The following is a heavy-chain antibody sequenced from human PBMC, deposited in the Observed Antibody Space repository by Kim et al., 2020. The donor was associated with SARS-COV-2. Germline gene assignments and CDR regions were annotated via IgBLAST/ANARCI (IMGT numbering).Heavy chain of an antibody. CDR1: GGSISSYY. Sequence: SETLSLTCTVSGGSISSYYWSWIRQPPGKGLEWIGYIYYSGSTNYNPSLKSRVTISVDTSKIQFSLKLSSVTAADTAVYYCARSLGYLGYWGQGTLVTVSS. CDR2: IYYSGST. CDR3: ARSLGYLGY. J-gene: IGHJ4*02. D-gene: IGHD3-22*01. V-gene: IGHV4-59*01.